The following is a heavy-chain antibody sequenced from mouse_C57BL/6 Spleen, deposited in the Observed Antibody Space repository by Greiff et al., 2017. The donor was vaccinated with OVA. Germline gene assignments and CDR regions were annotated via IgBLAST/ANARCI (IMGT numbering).Heavy chain of an antibody. D-gene: IGHD3-2*02. Sequence: QVQLQQSGAELVRPGTSVKMSCKASGYTFTNYWIGWVKQRPGHGLEWIGEIYPGGGYTNYNEKFKGKATLTADKSSSTAYMQFSSLTSEDSAICYCARRTAQASYFDYWGQGTTLTVSA. CDR1: GYTFTNYW. J-gene: IGHJ2*01. CDR2: IYPGGGYT. CDR3: ARRTAQASYFDY. V-gene: IGHV1-63*01.